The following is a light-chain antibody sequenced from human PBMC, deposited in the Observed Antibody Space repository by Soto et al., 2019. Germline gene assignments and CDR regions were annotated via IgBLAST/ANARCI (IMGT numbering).Light chain of an antibody. J-gene: IGKJ5*01. CDR3: MKSTQLPPT. Sequence: DIVMTQSPDSLTVSLGERATINCKSSQSVLYSANNWNYLGWYLQKPGQSPQLLIYEVSTRVSGVPDRFSGSGSGTDFTLEISRVETDDVGIYYCMKSTQLPPTFGQGTRLEIK. V-gene: IGKV4-1*01. CDR1: QSVLYSANNWNY. CDR2: EVS.